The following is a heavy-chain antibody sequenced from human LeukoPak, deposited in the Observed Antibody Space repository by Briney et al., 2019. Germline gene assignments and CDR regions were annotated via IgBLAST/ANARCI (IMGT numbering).Heavy chain of an antibody. CDR2: ISAYKGNT. Sequence: VASVKVSCKASGYTFSTYGISWVRQAPGQGLEWMGWISAYKGNTYYAQKLQGRVTMTTDTSTSTAYMELRSLRSDDTAIYYCARDLYYYGSGSYYDVFDVWGRGTMVTVSS. J-gene: IGHJ3*01. CDR1: GYTFSTYG. CDR3: ARDLYYYGSGSYYDVFDV. D-gene: IGHD3-10*01. V-gene: IGHV1-18*01.